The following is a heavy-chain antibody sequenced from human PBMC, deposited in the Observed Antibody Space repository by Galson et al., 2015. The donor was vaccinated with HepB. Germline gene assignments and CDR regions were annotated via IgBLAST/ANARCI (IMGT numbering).Heavy chain of an antibody. CDR1: GGTFSSYA. J-gene: IGHJ6*02. CDR3: ARDSAMVRGVTLDYYYYGMDV. D-gene: IGHD3-10*01. Sequence: SVKVSCKASGGTFSSYAISWVRQAPGQGLEWMGRIIPILGIANYAQKFQGRVTITADKSTRPAYMELSSLRSEDTAVYYCARDSAMVRGVTLDYYYYGMDVWGQGTTVTVSS. CDR2: IIPILGIA. V-gene: IGHV1-69*04.